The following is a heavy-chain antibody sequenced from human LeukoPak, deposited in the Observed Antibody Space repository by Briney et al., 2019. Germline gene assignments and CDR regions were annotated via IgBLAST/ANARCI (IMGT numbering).Heavy chain of an antibody. CDR1: GCSISSYY. CDR3: ARDPGLRRYGMDV. CDR2: IYYSGST. Sequence: SETLSLTCTVSGCSISSYYWSWIRQPPGKGLEWIGYIYYSGSTNYNPSLKSRVTISVDTSKNQFSLKLSSVTAADTAVYYCARDPGLRRYGMDVWGQGTTVTVSS. V-gene: IGHV4-59*01. J-gene: IGHJ6*02. D-gene: IGHD4-17*01.